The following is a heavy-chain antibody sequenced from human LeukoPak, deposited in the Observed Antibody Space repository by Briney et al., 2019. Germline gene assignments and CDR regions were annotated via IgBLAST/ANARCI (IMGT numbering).Heavy chain of an antibody. CDR1: GGSISSGGYY. V-gene: IGHV4-31*03. J-gene: IGHJ4*02. CDR3: ARGDYYDSSGNDY. D-gene: IGHD3-22*01. CDR2: IYYSGST. Sequence: SETLSLTCTVSGGSISSGGYYWSWIRQHPGKGLEWIGYIYYSGSTYYNPSLKSRVTISVDTSKNQFSLKLSSVTAADTVVYYCARGDYYDSSGNDYWGQGTLVTVSS.